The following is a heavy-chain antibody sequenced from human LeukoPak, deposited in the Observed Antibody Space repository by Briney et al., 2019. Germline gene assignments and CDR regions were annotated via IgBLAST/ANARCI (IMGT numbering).Heavy chain of an antibody. V-gene: IGHV1-69*02. CDR1: GGTFSSCT. CDR2: IIPILGIA. D-gene: IGHD3-3*01. Sequence: ASVKVSCKASGGTFSSCTISWVRQAPGQGLEWMGRIIPILGIANYAQKFQGRVTITADKSTSTAYMELSSLRSEDTAVYYCARGPPTIFGVVTFDYWGQGTLVTVSS. CDR3: ARGPPTIFGVVTFDY. J-gene: IGHJ4*02.